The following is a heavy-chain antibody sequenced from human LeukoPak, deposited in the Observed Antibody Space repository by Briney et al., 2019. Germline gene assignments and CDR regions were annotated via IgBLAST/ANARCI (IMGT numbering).Heavy chain of an antibody. Sequence: PSETLSLTCAVYGGSFSGYYWSWVRQPPGKGLEWIGEINHSGSTNYNPSLKSRVTISVDTSKNQFSLKLRSVTAADTAVYYCARLKGVPAGLWGQGTLVTVSS. CDR1: GGSFSGYY. D-gene: IGHD2-2*01. CDR2: INHSGST. V-gene: IGHV4-34*01. J-gene: IGHJ4*02. CDR3: ARLKGVPAGL.